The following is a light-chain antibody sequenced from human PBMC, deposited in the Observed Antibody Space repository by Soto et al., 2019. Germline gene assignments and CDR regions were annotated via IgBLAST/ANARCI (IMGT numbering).Light chain of an antibody. CDR3: SSYTSSSTVV. V-gene: IGLV2-14*01. Sequence: QSVLTQPASLSGSPGQSITISCIGTSRDVGSYNYVSWYQHLPGQAPKLIISGVSNRPSGVSDRFSGSKSGNTASLTISGLQSEDEANYYCSSYTSSSTVVFGGGTKVTVL. J-gene: IGLJ2*01. CDR1: SRDVGSYNY. CDR2: GVS.